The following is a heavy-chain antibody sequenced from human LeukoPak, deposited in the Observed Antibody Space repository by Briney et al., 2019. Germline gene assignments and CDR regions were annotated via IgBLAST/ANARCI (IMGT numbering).Heavy chain of an antibody. CDR1: GFTFSSYS. D-gene: IGHD2-2*01. CDR3: ARDIKGQYQDAFDI. CDR2: ISSSGSNI. J-gene: IGHJ3*02. V-gene: IGHV3-48*04. Sequence: GGSLRLSCAASGFTFSSYSMNWVRQAPGKGLEWVSYISSSGSNIKYAGSVKGRFTISRGNAKNSVYLQMNSLRAEDTAVYYCARDIKGQYQDAFDIWGQGTMVTVSS.